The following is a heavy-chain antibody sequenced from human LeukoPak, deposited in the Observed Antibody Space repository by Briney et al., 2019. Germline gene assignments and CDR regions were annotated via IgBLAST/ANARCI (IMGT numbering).Heavy chain of an antibody. CDR1: GFTFDDYA. Sequence: GGSLRLSCAASGFTFDDYAMHWVRHAPGKGLEWVSGISWNSGSIGYADSVKGRFTISRDNAKNSLYLQVNSLRAEDMALYYCAKDIRAYYYYYYMDVWGKGTTVTVSS. CDR3: AKDIRAYYYYYYMDV. V-gene: IGHV3-9*03. D-gene: IGHD4-17*01. J-gene: IGHJ6*03. CDR2: ISWNSGSI.